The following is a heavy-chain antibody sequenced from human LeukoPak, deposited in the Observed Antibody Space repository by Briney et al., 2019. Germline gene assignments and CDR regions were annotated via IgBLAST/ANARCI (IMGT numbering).Heavy chain of an antibody. CDR3: ARDSEILNDFWSGYVDLDY. CDR2: ISAYNGNT. Sequence: ASVTVSCTASGYTFTSYGISWVRQAPGQGLEWMGWISAYNGNTNYAQKLQGRVTMTTDTSTSTAYMELRSLRSDDTAVYYCARDSEILNDFWSGYVDLDYWGQGTLVTVSS. V-gene: IGHV1-18*01. CDR1: GYTFTSYG. J-gene: IGHJ4*02. D-gene: IGHD3-3*01.